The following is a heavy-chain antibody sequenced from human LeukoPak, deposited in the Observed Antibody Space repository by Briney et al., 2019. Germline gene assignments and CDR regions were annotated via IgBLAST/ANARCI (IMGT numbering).Heavy chain of an antibody. CDR1: GFTFSRNW. CDR2: IKHDGSEK. J-gene: IGHJ3*02. V-gene: IGHV3-7*01. Sequence: GGSLRLSCAASGFTFSRNWMTWVRQVPGKGLEWVANIKHDGSEKYYVDSVKGRFTISRDNSKNSLYLQMNSLRAEDTAVYYCARDLASGSYYGGYDAFDIWGQGTMVTVSS. CDR3: ARDLASGSYYGGYDAFDI. D-gene: IGHD1-26*01.